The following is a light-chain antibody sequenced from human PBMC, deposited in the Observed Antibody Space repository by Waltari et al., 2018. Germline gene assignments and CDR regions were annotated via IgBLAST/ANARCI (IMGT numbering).Light chain of an antibody. Sequence: QSVLTQPPSVSAAPGQKVTISGSGSSSNIGNKYVSWYQQLPGPAPKLLIYENNKRPSAIPDRFSGSKSGTSATLGITGLQTGDEADYYCGTWDSSLSDVVFGGGTKLTVL. CDR1: SSNIGNKY. CDR3: GTWDSSLSDVV. J-gene: IGLJ2*01. V-gene: IGLV1-51*02. CDR2: ENN.